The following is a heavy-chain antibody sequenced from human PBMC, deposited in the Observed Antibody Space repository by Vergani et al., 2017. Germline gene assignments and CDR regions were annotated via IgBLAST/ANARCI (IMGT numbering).Heavy chain of an antibody. CDR2: ISGSGGST. V-gene: IGHV3-23*01. Sequence: EVQLLESGGGLVQPGGSLRLSCAASGFTFSSYAMSWVRQAPGKGLEWVSAISGSGGSTYYADSVKGRFTISRDNSKNTLYLQMNSLRAEDTAVYYCAKMYYYDSSGYLTLQHWGQGTLVTVSS. CDR3: AKMYYYDSSGYLTLQH. CDR1: GFTFSSYA. D-gene: IGHD3-22*01. J-gene: IGHJ1*01.